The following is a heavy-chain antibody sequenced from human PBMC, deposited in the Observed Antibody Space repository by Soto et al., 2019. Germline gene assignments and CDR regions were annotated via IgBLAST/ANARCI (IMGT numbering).Heavy chain of an antibody. CDR2: IYYSGST. Sequence: QVQLQESGPGLVTPSETLSLTCTVSGGSVSSGSYYWSWLRQPPGKGPEWIGYIYYSGSTNYNPSLKSRVTISVDTSQNQCALKLSSVTAADTAVYYCARGVPAAIRRFDPWGQGTLVTVSS. D-gene: IGHD2-2*02. V-gene: IGHV4-61*01. CDR3: ARGVPAAIRRFDP. J-gene: IGHJ5*02. CDR1: GGSVSSGSYY.